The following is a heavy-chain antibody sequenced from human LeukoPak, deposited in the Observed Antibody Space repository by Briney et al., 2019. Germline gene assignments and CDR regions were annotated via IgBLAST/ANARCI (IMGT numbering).Heavy chain of an antibody. CDR3: ASMRGYFEY. V-gene: IGHV3-23*01. J-gene: IGHJ4*02. CDR1: GFSFSNYG. CDR2: ISGTGDST. Sequence: PGGSLRLSCAASGFSFSNYGMAWVRQAPGKGLEWVSAISGTGDSTYYADSVKGRFTISRDNSKNTLYLQMNSLRAEDTAVYYCASMRGYFEYWGQGTLVTVSS.